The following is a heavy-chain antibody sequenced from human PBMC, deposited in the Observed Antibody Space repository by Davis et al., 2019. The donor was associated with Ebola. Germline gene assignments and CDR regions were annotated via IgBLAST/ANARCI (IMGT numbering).Heavy chain of an antibody. CDR2: ISSSGSTI. V-gene: IGHV3-48*04. J-gene: IGHJ6*02. Sequence: GESLKISCAASGFTFSSYWMSWVRQAPGKGLAWVSYISSSGSTIYYADSVKGRFTISRDNAKKSLYLQMNSLRAEDTAVYYCARDLRGRYYYYGMDVWGQGTTVTVSS. CDR3: ARDLRGRYYYYGMDV. CDR1: GFTFSSYW.